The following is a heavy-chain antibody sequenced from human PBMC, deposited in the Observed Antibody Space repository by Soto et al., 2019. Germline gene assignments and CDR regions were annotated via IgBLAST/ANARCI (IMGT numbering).Heavy chain of an antibody. CDR2: INHSGST. CDR3: ARCPGVYYYYGMDV. J-gene: IGHJ6*02. V-gene: IGHV4-34*01. CDR1: GGSFSGYY. D-gene: IGHD3-10*01. Sequence: QVQLQQWGAGLLKPSETLSLTCSVYGGSFSGYYWSWIRQPPGKGLEWIGEINHSGSTNYNPSLKSRVTRSVDTSKNQFSLKLSSVTAADTAVYYCARCPGVYYYYGMDVWGQGTTVTVSS.